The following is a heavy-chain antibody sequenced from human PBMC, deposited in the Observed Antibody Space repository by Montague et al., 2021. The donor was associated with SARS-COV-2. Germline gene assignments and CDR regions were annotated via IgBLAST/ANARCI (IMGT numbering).Heavy chain of an antibody. J-gene: IGHJ2*01. V-gene: IGHV4-39*01. D-gene: IGHD6-13*01. Sequence: SETLSLTCTVSGGSISSSSYYWGWIRQPPGKGLEWIGSIYYSGSTYYNPSLKSRVAISVDTSKSQFSLKLSSVTAADTAVYHCARHRAAAGIWYFDLWGRGTLVTVSS. CDR2: IYYSGST. CDR3: ARHRAAAGIWYFDL. CDR1: GGSISSSSYY.